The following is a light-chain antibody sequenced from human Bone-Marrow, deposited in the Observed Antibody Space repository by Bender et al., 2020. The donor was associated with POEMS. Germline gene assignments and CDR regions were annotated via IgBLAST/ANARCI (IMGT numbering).Light chain of an antibody. CDR1: SSDVGAYNY. J-gene: IGLJ3*02. CDR3: CSYAGSSTTV. V-gene: IGLV2-14*01. CDR2: HVS. Sequence: QSALTQPASVSGSPGQSITISCTGTSSDVGAYNYVSWYQQHPNKAPKLMIYHVSNRPSGVSDRFSGSKSGNTASLTISGLQAEDEANYYCCSYAGSSTTVFGGGTKLTVL.